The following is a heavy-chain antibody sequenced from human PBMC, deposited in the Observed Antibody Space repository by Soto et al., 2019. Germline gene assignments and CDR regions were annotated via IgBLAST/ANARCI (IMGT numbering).Heavy chain of an antibody. CDR2: IGPDGSTT. CDR1: GFTFSSHW. Sequence: GGSLRLSCAAPGFTFSSHWMHWVRQAPGKGLVWVSHIGPDGSTTRDADSVQGRFTISRDNARNTLYLQMNSLRDEDMAVYYCARDNNWSYDYWGQGILVTVSS. D-gene: IGHD1-1*01. J-gene: IGHJ4*02. CDR3: ARDNNWSYDY. V-gene: IGHV3-74*01.